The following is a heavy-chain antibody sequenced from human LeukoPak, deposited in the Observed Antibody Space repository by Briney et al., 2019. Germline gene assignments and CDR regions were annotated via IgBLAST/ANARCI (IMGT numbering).Heavy chain of an antibody. CDR2: MYHSGST. Sequence: SETLSLTCAVSGYSISSGYYWGWIRQPPGKGLDWIASMYHSGSTYYNPSLKSRVTISVDTSKNQFSLRLSSVTAADTAVYYCARNSSGWFFDYWGQGTLVTVSS. J-gene: IGHJ4*02. CDR3: ARNSSGWFFDY. V-gene: IGHV4-38-2*01. D-gene: IGHD6-19*01. CDR1: GYSISSGYY.